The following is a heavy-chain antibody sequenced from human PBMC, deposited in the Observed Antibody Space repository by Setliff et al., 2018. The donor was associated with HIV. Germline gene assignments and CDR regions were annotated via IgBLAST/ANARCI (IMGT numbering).Heavy chain of an antibody. D-gene: IGHD3-10*01. CDR2: IYESAYS. J-gene: IGHJ4*02. CDR1: GGSFSDYY. Sequence: SETLSLTCAVYGGSFSDYYWTWIRQPPGKGLEWIGYIYESAYSHYTVSLRSRVTISMDTSKNQFSLTLRSVTAADRAVYYCARAQMHRGVVAWSLYYFDYWGQGALVTVSS. V-gene: IGHV4-34*01. CDR3: ARAQMHRGVVAWSLYYFDY.